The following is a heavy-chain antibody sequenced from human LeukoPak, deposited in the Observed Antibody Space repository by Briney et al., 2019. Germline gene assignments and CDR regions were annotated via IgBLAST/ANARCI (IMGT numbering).Heavy chain of an antibody. J-gene: IGHJ4*02. CDR2: MNPNSGNT. CDR1: GYTFTSYD. D-gene: IGHD3-16*01. V-gene: IGHV1-8*03. CDR3: ARVRRGTGYYFDY. Sequence: ASVKVSCKASGYTFTSYDINWVRQATGQGLEWMGWMNPNSGNTGYAQKFQGRVTITRNTSISTAYMELSSLRSEDTAVYYCARVRRGTGYYFDYWGQGTLVTVSS.